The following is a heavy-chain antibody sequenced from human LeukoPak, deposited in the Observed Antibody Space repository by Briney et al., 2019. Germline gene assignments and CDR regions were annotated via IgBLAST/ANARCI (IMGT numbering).Heavy chain of an antibody. CDR2: ISYDGSNK. Sequence: PGRSLRLSCAASGFTFSSYAMHWVHQAPGKGLEWVAVISYDGSNKYYADSVKGRFTISRDNSKNTLYLQMNSLRAEDTAVYYCARDGGGLLRYFDWSFDYWGQGTLVTVSS. J-gene: IGHJ4*02. D-gene: IGHD3-9*01. V-gene: IGHV3-30-3*01. CDR3: ARDGGGLLRYFDWSFDY. CDR1: GFTFSSYA.